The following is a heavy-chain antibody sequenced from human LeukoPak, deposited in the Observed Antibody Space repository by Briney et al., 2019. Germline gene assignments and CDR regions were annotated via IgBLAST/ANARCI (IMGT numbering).Heavy chain of an antibody. J-gene: IGHJ4*02. V-gene: IGHV5-51*01. CDR3: ATLNDYGDNDSPSDY. D-gene: IGHD4-17*01. Sequence: GNSLKISCKGSGYIFTNYWIGWVRQMPGKGLEGMGIIYPGDSDTRYSPSFQGQVTISADKSISTAYLQWSSLQASDTAMYYCATLNDYGDNDSPSDYWGQGTLVTVSS. CDR2: IYPGDSDT. CDR1: GYIFTNYW.